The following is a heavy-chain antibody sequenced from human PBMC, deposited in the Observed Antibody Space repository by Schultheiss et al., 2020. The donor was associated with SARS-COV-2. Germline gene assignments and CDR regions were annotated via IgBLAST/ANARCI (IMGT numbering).Heavy chain of an antibody. V-gene: IGHV2-5*02. Sequence: SGPTLVKPTQTLTLTCTFSGFSLSTSGVGVGWIRQPPGKALEWLALIYWDDDKRYSPSLKSRLTISKDTSKSQVVLTMTNMDPVDTATYYCAHRGFSSWYGDWFDPWGQGTLVTVSS. CDR2: IYWDDDK. CDR3: AHRGFSSWYGDWFDP. CDR1: GFSLSTSGVG. J-gene: IGHJ5*02. D-gene: IGHD6-13*01.